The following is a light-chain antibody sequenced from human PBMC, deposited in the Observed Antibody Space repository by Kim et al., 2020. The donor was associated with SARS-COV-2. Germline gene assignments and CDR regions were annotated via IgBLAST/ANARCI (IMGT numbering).Light chain of an antibody. CDR3: QQYDNWPPS. Sequence: SVSPGERATLSCRASQSVSNNLAWYQRKPGQAPRLLIYAAYITATGIPARFSGSGSGTEFTLTISSLQSEDFAVYFCQQYDNWPPSFGGGTKLEIK. V-gene: IGKV3-15*01. CDR2: AAY. J-gene: IGKJ4*01. CDR1: QSVSNN.